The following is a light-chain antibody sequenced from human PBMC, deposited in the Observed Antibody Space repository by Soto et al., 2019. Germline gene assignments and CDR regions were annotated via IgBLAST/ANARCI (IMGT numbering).Light chain of an antibody. CDR1: SGHSSYI. Sequence: QSVLTQSSSASASLGSSVKLTCTLSSGHSSYIIAWHQQQPGKAPRYLMKLEGSGSYNKGSGAPDRFSGSSSGADRYLTISNHQFEDEAADYCEPWERNTPVVFGGGTQHPVL. V-gene: IGLV4-60*02. J-gene: IGLJ2*01. CDR2: LEGSGSY. CDR3: EPWERNTPVV.